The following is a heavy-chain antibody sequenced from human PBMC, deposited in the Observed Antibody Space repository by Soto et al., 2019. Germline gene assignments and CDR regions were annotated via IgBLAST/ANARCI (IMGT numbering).Heavy chain of an antibody. D-gene: IGHD3-10*01. J-gene: IGHJ4*02. V-gene: IGHV4-34*01. Sequence: SETLSLTCAVYGGSFSGYYWSWIRQPPGKGLEWIGEINHSGSTNYNPSLKSRVTISVDTSKNQFSLKLSSVTAADTAVYYCARAATMVRGVIWGQGTLVTVSS. CDR2: INHSGST. CDR3: ARAATMVRGVI. CDR1: GGSFSGYY.